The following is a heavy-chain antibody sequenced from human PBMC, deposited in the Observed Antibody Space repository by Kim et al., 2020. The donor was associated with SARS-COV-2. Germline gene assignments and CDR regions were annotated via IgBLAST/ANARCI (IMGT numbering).Heavy chain of an antibody. D-gene: IGHD1-26*01. CDR3: ARSGGGSYWPVVFFDY. CDR2: IWYDGSNK. J-gene: IGHJ4*02. V-gene: IGHV3-33*01. CDR1: GFTFSSYG. Sequence: GGSLRLSCAASGFTFSSYGMHWVRQAPGKGLEWVAVIWYDGSNKYYADSVKGRFTISRDNSKNTLYLQMNSLRAEDTAVYYCARSGGGSYWPVVFFDYWGQGALVTVSS.